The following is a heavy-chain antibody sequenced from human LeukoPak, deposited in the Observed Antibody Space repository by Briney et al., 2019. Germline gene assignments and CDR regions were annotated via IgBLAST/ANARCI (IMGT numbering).Heavy chain of an antibody. D-gene: IGHD2-15*01. CDR3: ARDYSATNIYYYYGMDV. CDR2: ISSSSSYI. CDR1: GFTFSSYS. Sequence: EGSLRLSCAASGFTFSSYSMNWVRQAPGKGLEWVSSISSSSSYIYYADSVKGRFTISRDNAKNSLYLQMNSLRAEDTAVYYCARDYSATNIYYYYGMDVWGQGTTVTVSS. J-gene: IGHJ6*02. V-gene: IGHV3-21*01.